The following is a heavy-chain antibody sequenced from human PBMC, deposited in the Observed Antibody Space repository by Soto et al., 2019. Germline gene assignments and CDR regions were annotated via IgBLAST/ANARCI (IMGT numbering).Heavy chain of an antibody. CDR1: GFTFSSYW. CDR3: AYSSSDARHYYYYYMDV. D-gene: IGHD6-6*01. V-gene: IGHV3-74*01. CDR2: INSDGSST. Sequence: GGSLRLSCAASGFTFSSYWMHWVRQAPGKGLVWVSRINSDGSSTSYADSVKGRFTISRDNAKNTLYLQMNSLRAEDTAVYYCAYSSSDARHYYYYYMDVGGKGTTVTVSS. J-gene: IGHJ6*03.